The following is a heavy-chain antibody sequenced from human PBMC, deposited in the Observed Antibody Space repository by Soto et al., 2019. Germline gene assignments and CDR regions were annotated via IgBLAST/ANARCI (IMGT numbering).Heavy chain of an antibody. CDR1: GFTFSSYA. Sequence: GGSLRLSCAASGFTFSSYAMHWVRQAPGKGLEYVSAISSNGGSTYYANSVKGRFTISRDNSKNTLYLQMGSLRAEDMAVYYCARDNEGLGYCSGGSCYFDYYYYMDVWGKGTTVTVSS. J-gene: IGHJ6*03. CDR3: ARDNEGLGYCSGGSCYFDYYYYMDV. CDR2: ISSNGGST. D-gene: IGHD2-15*01. V-gene: IGHV3-64*01.